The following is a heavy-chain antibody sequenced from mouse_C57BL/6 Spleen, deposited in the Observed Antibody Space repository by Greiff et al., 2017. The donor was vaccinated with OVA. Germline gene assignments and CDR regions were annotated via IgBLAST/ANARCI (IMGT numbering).Heavy chain of an antibody. CDR1: GYAFSSYW. V-gene: IGHV1-80*01. J-gene: IGHJ4*01. Sequence: QVQLKESGAELVKPGASVKISCKASGYAFSSYWMNWVKQRPGKGLEWIGQIYPGDGDTNYNGKFKGKATLTADKSSSTAYMQLSSLTSEDSAVYFCAREETGYYAMDYWGQGTSVTVSS. CDR3: AREETGYYAMDY. CDR2: IYPGDGDT.